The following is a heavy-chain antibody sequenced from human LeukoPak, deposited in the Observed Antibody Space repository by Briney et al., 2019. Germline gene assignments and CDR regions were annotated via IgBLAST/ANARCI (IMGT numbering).Heavy chain of an antibody. Sequence: GGSLRLSCAASGFTFSSYAMHWVRQAPGKGLEWVAVISYDGSNKYYADSVKGRFTISRDNSKNTLYLQMNSLRAEDTAVYYCARDLVGEAYCGGDCYSAADYWGQGTLVTVSS. CDR3: ARDLVGEAYCGGDCYSAADY. J-gene: IGHJ4*02. CDR1: GFTFSSYA. D-gene: IGHD2-21*02. CDR2: ISYDGSNK. V-gene: IGHV3-30-3*01.